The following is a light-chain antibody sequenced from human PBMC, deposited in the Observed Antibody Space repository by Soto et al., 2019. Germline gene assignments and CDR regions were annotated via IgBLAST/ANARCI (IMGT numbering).Light chain of an antibody. V-gene: IGKV1-39*01. CDR1: QSISSY. J-gene: IGKJ1*01. CDR3: QQSYSTPWT. CDR2: AAS. Sequence: DIQMTQPPSSLSASVGDRVTITRRASQSISSYLNWYQQKPGKAPKLLIYAASSLQSGVPSRFSGSGSGTDFTLTISSLQPEDFATYYCQQSYSTPWTFGQGTKVAIK.